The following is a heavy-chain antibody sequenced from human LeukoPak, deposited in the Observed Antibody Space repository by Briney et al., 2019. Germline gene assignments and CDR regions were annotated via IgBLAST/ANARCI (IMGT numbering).Heavy chain of an antibody. J-gene: IGHJ4*02. CDR2: INPSGGST. Sequence: ASVKVSCKASGYTFTSYYMHWVRQAPGQGLERMGIINPSGGSTSYAQKFQGRVTMTRDMSTSTVYMELSSLRSEDTAVYYCAKDSSGWPKTEYYFDYWGQGTLVTVSS. CDR1: GYTFTSYY. D-gene: IGHD6-19*01. CDR3: AKDSSGWPKTEYYFDY. V-gene: IGHV1-46*01.